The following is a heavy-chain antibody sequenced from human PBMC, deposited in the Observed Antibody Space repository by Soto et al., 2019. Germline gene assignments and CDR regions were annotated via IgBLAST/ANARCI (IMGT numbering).Heavy chain of an antibody. Sequence: SETLSLTCAVSGGSISSGGYSWSWIRQPPGKGLEWIGYIYHSGSTYYNPSLKSRVTISVDKSKNQFSLKLSSVTAADTAVYYCASLLDSGYDSDYYYGMDVWGQGTTVTVSS. V-gene: IGHV4-30-2*01. CDR3: ASLLDSGYDSDYYYGMDV. J-gene: IGHJ6*02. D-gene: IGHD5-12*01. CDR1: GGSISSGGYS. CDR2: IYHSGST.